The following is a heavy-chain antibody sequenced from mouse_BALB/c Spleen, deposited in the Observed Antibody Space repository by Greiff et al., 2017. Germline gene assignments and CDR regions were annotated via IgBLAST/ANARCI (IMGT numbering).Heavy chain of an antibody. J-gene: IGHJ3*01. D-gene: IGHD3-3*01. Sequence: VKLMESGAELVRPGSSVKISCKASGYAFSSYWMNWVKQRPGQGLEWIGQIYPGDGDTNYNGKFKGKATLTADKSSSTAYMQLSSLTSEDSAVYFCARDQLRGFAYWGQGTLVTVSA. CDR3: ARDQLRGFAY. V-gene: IGHV1-80*01. CDR1: GYAFSSYW. CDR2: IYPGDGDT.